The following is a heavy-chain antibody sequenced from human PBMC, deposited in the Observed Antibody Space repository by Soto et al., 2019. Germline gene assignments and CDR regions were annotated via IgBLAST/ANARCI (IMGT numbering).Heavy chain of an antibody. D-gene: IGHD1-1*01. V-gene: IGHV3-74*01. Sequence: PGGSLRLSCAASGFTFSTYWMNWVRQTPGKGLMWVSRISPDGSNRGYADSVRGRFTISRDNAKNSLYLQMNSLRDEDTAVYYCASTTVLDVWGQGTTVTVSS. CDR1: GFTFSTYW. J-gene: IGHJ6*02. CDR2: ISPDGSNR. CDR3: ASTTVLDV.